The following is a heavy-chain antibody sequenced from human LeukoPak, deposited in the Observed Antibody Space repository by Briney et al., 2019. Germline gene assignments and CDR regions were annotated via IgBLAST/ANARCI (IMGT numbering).Heavy chain of an antibody. J-gene: IGHJ5*02. Sequence: GGSLRLSCAASGFTFSSYWMSWVRQAPGKGLEWVANIKQDGSEKYYVDSVKGRFTISRDNAKDSLYLQMNSLRAEDTAVYYCAREGFLTMSQINWFDPWGQGTLVTVSS. CDR1: GFTFSSYW. CDR2: IKQDGSEK. D-gene: IGHD3-10*02. CDR3: AREGFLTMSQINWFDP. V-gene: IGHV3-7*01.